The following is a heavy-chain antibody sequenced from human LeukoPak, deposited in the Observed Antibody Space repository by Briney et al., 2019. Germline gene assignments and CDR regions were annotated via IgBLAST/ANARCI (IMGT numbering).Heavy chain of an antibody. Sequence: ASVKVSCKTPRYTFTGYYMHWVRQAPGQGLEWMGWINPNSGGTNYAQKFQGRVTMTRDTSISTAYMELSRLRSDDTAVYYCARPKPFGDFGYWGQGTLVTVSS. CDR3: ARPKPFGDFGY. V-gene: IGHV1-2*02. CDR2: INPNSGGT. D-gene: IGHD3-10*01. CDR1: RYTFTGYY. J-gene: IGHJ4*02.